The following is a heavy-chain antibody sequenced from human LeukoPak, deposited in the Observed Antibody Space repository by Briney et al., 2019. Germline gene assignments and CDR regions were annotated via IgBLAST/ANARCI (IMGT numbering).Heavy chain of an antibody. CDR2: INTGGYA. J-gene: IGHJ4*02. V-gene: IGHV3-23*01. CDR1: GFTFSSYA. Sequence: GGSLRLSCATSGFTFSSYAMNWVRQAPGKGLERVSAINTGGYAYYADSVKGRFTISRDNSQNTLYLEMNSLRAEDTAVYYCAKRYYGSATYYAFDYWGLGTLVTVSS. CDR3: AKRYYGSATYYAFDY. D-gene: IGHD3-10*01.